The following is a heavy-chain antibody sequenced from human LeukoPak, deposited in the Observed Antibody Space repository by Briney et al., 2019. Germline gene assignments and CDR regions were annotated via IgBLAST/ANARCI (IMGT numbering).Heavy chain of an antibody. CDR2: IYSGGST. CDR3: ARGEYGDYLDY. CDR1: GFTVSSNY. J-gene: IGHJ4*02. D-gene: IGHD4-17*01. V-gene: IGHV3-66*02. Sequence: PGGSLRLSCAASGFTVSSNYMSWVRQAPGKGLEWVSVIYSGGSTYYADSVKGRFTISRGNSKNTLYLQMNSLRAEDTAVYYCARGEYGDYLDYWGQGTLVTVSS.